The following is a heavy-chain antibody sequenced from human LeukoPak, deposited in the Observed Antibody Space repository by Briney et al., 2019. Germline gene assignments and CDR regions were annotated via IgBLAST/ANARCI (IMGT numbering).Heavy chain of an antibody. CDR2: IRFDGSNN. Sequence: GGSLRLSCAASGFTFNSYGIHWVRQAPGKGLEWVAFIRFDGSNNYYADSVKGRFTISRDNSKNSLYLQMNSLRAEDTDVYYCARDLRTYYYYYPDVRGKGGTVTISS. V-gene: IGHV3-30*02. CDR1: GFTFNSYG. CDR3: ARDLRTYYYYYPDV. J-gene: IGHJ6*03.